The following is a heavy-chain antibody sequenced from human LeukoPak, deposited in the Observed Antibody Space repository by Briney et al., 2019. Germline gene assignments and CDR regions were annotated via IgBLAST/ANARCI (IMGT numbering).Heavy chain of an antibody. V-gene: IGHV1-2*04. CDR3: AREMGYGYCSGGSCYSESAFDI. CDR2: INPNSGGT. D-gene: IGHD2-15*01. J-gene: IGHJ3*02. Sequence: GASVKVSCKASGYTFTGYYMHWVRQAPGQGLEWMGWINPNSGGTNYAQKFQGWVTMTRDTSISTAYMGLSRLRSDDTAVYYCAREMGYGYCSGGSCYSESAFDIWGQGTMVTVSS. CDR1: GYTFTGYY.